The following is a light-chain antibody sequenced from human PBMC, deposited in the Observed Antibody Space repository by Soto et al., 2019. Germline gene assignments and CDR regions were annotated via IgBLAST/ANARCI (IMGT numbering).Light chain of an antibody. CDR1: QGIRNY. CDR2: AAS. J-gene: IGKJ3*01. Sequence: DIPMTQSPTSLPASVGDRVTITCRASQGIRNYVAWYQQIPGKAPKLLIYAASTLQSGVPSRFSGSGSGTDFTFTINGLQPEDVATYSCQKYSSVPVFGPGTKVEIK. CDR3: QKYSSVPV. V-gene: IGKV1-27*01.